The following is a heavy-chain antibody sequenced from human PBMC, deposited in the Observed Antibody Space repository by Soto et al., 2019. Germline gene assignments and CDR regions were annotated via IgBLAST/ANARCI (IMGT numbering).Heavy chain of an antibody. J-gene: IGHJ6*02. CDR2: INPSGGGT. CDR3: ARDSITIFGVVTPSYYYGMDV. Sequence: ASVKVSCKASGYTFTSYYMHWVRQAPGQGLEWMGIINPSGGGTSYAQKFQGRVTMTRDTSTSTVYMELSSLRSEDTAVYYCARDSITIFGVVTPSYYYGMDVWGQGTTVTVSS. V-gene: IGHV1-46*01. D-gene: IGHD3-3*01. CDR1: GYTFTSYY.